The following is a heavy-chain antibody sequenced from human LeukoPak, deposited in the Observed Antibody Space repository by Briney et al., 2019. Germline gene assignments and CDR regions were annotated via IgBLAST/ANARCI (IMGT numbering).Heavy chain of an antibody. CDR2: ISSNGRFL. V-gene: IGHV3-21*01. CDR1: GFTFSSYS. D-gene: IGHD3-22*01. Sequence: PGGSLRLSCAASGFTFSSYSMNWVRQAPGKGLEWVSSISSNGRFLYHADSVKGRFTISRDNAKNTLYLQMNSLRAEDTAVYYCARGYYYDSSGIIPDYWGQGTLVTVSS. CDR3: ARGYYYDSSGIIPDY. J-gene: IGHJ4*02.